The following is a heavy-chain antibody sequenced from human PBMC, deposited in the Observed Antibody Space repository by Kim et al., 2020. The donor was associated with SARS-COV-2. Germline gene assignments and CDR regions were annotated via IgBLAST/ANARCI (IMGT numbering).Heavy chain of an antibody. CDR3: ARGEGGTAGYILDF. Sequence: YSQRCQGRVTITRDTSATTGYMELSSLRSEDTALYYCARGEGGTAGYILDFWGQGTLVTVSS. D-gene: IGHD2-8*02. V-gene: IGHV1-3*01. J-gene: IGHJ4*02.